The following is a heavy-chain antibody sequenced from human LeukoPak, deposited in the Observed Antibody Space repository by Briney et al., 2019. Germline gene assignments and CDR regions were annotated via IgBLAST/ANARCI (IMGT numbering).Heavy chain of an antibody. CDR2: ISAYNGNT. J-gene: IGHJ5*01. CDR1: GYTFTSYG. CDR3: ARDWTGEVAATQYNWFDS. V-gene: IGHV1-18*01. D-gene: IGHD2-15*01. Sequence: GASVKVSCKASGYTFTSYGISWVRQAPGQGLEWMGWISAYNGNTNYAQKLQGRVTMTTDTSTSTAYMELRSLRSDDTAVYYCARDWTGEVAATQYNWFDSWGQGTLVTVSS.